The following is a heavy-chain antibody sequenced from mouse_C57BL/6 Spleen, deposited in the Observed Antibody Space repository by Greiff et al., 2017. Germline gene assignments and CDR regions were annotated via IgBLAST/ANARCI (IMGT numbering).Heavy chain of an antibody. CDR1: GYTFTSYW. CDR3: ARAKTAQATIDY. Sequence: VQLQQPGAELVRPGSSVKLSCTASGYTFTSYWMHWVQQRPIQGLEWIGNINPSDSGTHYNQKFKDKATLTVDNSSRTAYMQLSSLTADDSAVYYCARAKTAQATIDYWGQGTTLTVSS. CDR2: INPSDSGT. V-gene: IGHV1-52*01. J-gene: IGHJ2*01. D-gene: IGHD3-2*02.